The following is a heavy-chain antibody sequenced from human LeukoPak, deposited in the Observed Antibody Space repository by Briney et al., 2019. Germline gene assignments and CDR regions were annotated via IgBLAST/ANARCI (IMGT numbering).Heavy chain of an antibody. CDR1: GGSFSGYY. CDR3: ARGLGSRYFDWLLIDGDAFDI. Sequence: PSETLSLTCAVYGGSFSGYYWSWIRQPPGKGLEWIGEINHSGSTNYNPSLKSRVTISVDTSKNQFSLKLSSVTAADTAVYYCARGLGSRYFDWLLIDGDAFDIWGQGTMVTVSS. D-gene: IGHD3-9*01. CDR2: INHSGST. V-gene: IGHV4-34*01. J-gene: IGHJ3*02.